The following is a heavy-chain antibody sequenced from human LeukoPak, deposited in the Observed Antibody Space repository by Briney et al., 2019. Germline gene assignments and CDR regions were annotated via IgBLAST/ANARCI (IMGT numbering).Heavy chain of an antibody. D-gene: IGHD3-22*01. Sequence: QPGGSLRLSCADSGFTFSRSWMTWVRQAPGKGLEWVANIKEDGSAQNYVDSVKERFTISRDNAKNTLYLEMKSLRAEDTAVYYCARDAGYDRFDYWGQGTLVTVSS. CDR1: GFTFSRSW. V-gene: IGHV3-7*05. J-gene: IGHJ4*02. CDR2: IKEDGSAQ. CDR3: ARDAGYDRFDY.